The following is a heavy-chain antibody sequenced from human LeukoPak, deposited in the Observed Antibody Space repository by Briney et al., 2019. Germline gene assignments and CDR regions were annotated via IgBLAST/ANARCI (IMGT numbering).Heavy chain of an antibody. CDR1: GYTFTSYG. CDR2: ISAYNGNT. Sequence: ASVKVSCTASGYTFTSYGISWVRQAPGQGLEWMGWISAYNGNTNYAQKLQGRVTMTTDTSTSTAYMELRSLRSDDTAVYYCARDLYRGYSYGYGNFDYWGQGTLVTVSS. D-gene: IGHD5-18*01. V-gene: IGHV1-18*01. CDR3: ARDLYRGYSYGYGNFDY. J-gene: IGHJ4*02.